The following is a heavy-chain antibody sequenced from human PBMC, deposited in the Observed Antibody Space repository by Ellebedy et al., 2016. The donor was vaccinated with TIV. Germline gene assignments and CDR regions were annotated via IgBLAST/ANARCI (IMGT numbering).Heavy chain of an antibody. CDR2: INPNSGGT. J-gene: IGHJ3*02. CDR1: GYNFTGYY. Sequence: ASVKVSCXASGYNFTGYYMHWVRQAPGQGLEWMGWINPNSGGTKYAQKFQGWVTMTRDTSINTAYMELSRLKSDDTAVYYCARLEPSYDAFDIWGQGTMVTVSS. V-gene: IGHV1-2*04. CDR3: ARLEPSYDAFDI.